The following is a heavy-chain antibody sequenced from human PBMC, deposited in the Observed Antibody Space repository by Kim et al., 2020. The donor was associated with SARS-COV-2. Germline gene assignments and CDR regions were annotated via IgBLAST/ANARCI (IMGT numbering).Heavy chain of an antibody. Sequence: KHYASSIKDRFTISRDKSKNTLYLQRNSLGAEDTAVYYCARSIAVAGTIDYWGQGTLVTVSS. V-gene: IGHV3-30*07. CDR3: ARSIAVAGTIDY. J-gene: IGHJ4*02. CDR2: K. D-gene: IGHD6-19*01.